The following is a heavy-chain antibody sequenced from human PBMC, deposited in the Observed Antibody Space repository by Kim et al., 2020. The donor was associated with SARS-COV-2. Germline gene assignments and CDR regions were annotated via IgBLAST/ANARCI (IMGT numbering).Heavy chain of an antibody. Sequence: SRVTISVDTSKSQFSLKLSSVTAADTAVYYCARDYIVVVPAAIRYYGMDVWGQGTTVTVSS. V-gene: IGHV4-59*01. D-gene: IGHD2-2*02. J-gene: IGHJ6*02. CDR3: ARDYIVVVPAAIRYYGMDV.